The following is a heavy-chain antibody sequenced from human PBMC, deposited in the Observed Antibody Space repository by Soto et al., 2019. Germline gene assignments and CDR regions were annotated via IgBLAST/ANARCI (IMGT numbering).Heavy chain of an antibody. CDR3: ARAPPRNADYYDSSGYY. V-gene: IGHV1-2*02. D-gene: IGHD3-22*01. Sequence: ASVKVSCKASGYTFTGYYMHCVRQTPGQGLEWMGWINPNSGGTNYAQKFQGRVTMTRDTSISTAYMELSRLRSDDTAVYYCARAPPRNADYYDSSGYYWGQGTLVTVSS. J-gene: IGHJ4*02. CDR1: GYTFTGYY. CDR2: INPNSGGT.